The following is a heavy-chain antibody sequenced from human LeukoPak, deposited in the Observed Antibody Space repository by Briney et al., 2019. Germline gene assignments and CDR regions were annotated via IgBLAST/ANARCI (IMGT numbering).Heavy chain of an antibody. J-gene: IGHJ4*02. CDR3: AKHVVGIEGYFDY. V-gene: IGHV3-23*01. Sequence: PGGSVRRSCSASGFTRCCFPMIWLPPAPGRGLEGWSAISGSGGSKYNAAPVKGRFTITRDNSKNTLYLQMNSLRAEDTAVYYCAKHVVGIEGYFDYWGQGTLVTVSS. CDR2: ISGSGGSK. D-gene: IGHD1-26*01. CDR1: GFTRCCFP.